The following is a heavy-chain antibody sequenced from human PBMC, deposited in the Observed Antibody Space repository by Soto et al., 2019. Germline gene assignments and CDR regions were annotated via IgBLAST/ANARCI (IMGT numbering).Heavy chain of an antibody. V-gene: IGHV1-3*01. CDR2: INAGNGNT. J-gene: IGHJ3*02. CDR1: GYTFTSYA. CDR3: ARDRDIVVVVAATWYAFDI. Sequence: QVQLVQSGAEVKKPGASVKVSCKASGYTFTSYAMHWVRQAPGQRLEWMGWINAGNGNTKYSQKFQGRVTITRDTSASTAYMELSSLRSEDTAVYYCARDRDIVVVVAATWYAFDIWGQGTMVTVSS. D-gene: IGHD2-15*01.